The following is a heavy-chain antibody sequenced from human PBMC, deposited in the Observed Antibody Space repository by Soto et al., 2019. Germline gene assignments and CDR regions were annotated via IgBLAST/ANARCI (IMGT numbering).Heavy chain of an antibody. V-gene: IGHV1-2*04. CDR3: ARGMGFRYFDDADPWFDP. CDR2: INPNSGGT. CDR1: GYTFTGYY. D-gene: IGHD3-9*01. J-gene: IGHJ5*02. Sequence: QVQLVQSGAEVKKPGASVKVSCKASGYTFTGYYMHWVRQAPGQGLEWMGWINPNSGGTNYAQKFQGWVTMTRDTSISTDYMELRLLRSDDTAVYYCARGMGFRYFDDADPWFDPWCKGTLFTVSS.